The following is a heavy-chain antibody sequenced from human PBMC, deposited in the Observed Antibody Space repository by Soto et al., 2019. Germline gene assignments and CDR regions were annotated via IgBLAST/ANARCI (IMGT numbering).Heavy chain of an antibody. V-gene: IGHV4-34*01. CDR1: GGSFSGYY. CDR2: INHSGST. CDR3: ASYSGASSSWYYPLDP. J-gene: IGHJ5*02. D-gene: IGHD6-13*01. Sequence: SETLSLTCAVYGGSFSGYYWSWIRQPPGKGLEWIGEINHSGSTNYNPSLKSRVTISVDTSKNQFSLKLSSVTAADTAVYYCASYSGASSSWYYPLDPWGQGTLVT.